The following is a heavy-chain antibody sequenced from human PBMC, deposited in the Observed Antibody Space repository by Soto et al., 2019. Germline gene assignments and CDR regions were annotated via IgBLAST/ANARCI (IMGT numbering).Heavy chain of an antibody. Sequence: QVQLVESGGGVVQPGRSLRLSCVASGFTFSSYGMHWVRQAPGKGLEWVAVIWYDGSNKYYADSVKGRFTISRDNSKNTLYLQMNSLRAEDTAVYYCARGRDYHGMDVWGQGTTVTVSS. CDR3: ARGRDYHGMDV. CDR1: GFTFSSYG. J-gene: IGHJ6*02. CDR2: IWYDGSNK. V-gene: IGHV3-33*01.